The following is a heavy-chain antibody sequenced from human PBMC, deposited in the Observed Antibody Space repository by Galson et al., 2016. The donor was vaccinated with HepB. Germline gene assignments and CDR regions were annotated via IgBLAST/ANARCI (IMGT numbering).Heavy chain of an antibody. J-gene: IGHJ6*02. CDR3: SRFERGVATTGSYYYNGMDV. D-gene: IGHD3-10*01. Sequence: QSGAEVKKPGESLKISCKGSGHSFSRFWIAWVRHMPGKGLEWFGIIYPGDSDTRYSPSFEGQVTISVDKSINTAFLQWTSLKVLDTAIYYCSRFERGVATTGSYYYNGMDVWGQGTTVTVSS. CDR1: GHSFSRFW. CDR2: IYPGDSDT. V-gene: IGHV5-51*01.